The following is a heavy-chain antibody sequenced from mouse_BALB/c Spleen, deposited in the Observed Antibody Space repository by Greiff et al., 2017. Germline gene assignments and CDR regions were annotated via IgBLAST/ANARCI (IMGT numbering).Heavy chain of an antibody. D-gene: IGHD1-1*01. CDR1: GYTFTSYY. Sequence: VKLQESGAELVKPGASVKLSCKASGYTFTSYYMYWVKQRPGQGLEWIGEINPSNGGTNFNEKFNSKATLTVDKSSSTAYMQLSSLTSEDSAVYYCTRGYYGSSWYYAMDYWGQGTSVTVSS. V-gene: IGHV1S81*02. CDR2: INPSNGGT. J-gene: IGHJ4*01. CDR3: TRGYYGSSWYYAMDY.